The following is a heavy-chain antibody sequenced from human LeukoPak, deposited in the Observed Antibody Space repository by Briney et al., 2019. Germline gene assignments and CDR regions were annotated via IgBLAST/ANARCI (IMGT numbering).Heavy chain of an antibody. V-gene: IGHV4-34*01. CDR2: INHSGST. CDR3: ARDFSSSGTFRAFDI. CDR1: GGSFSGYY. J-gene: IGHJ3*02. D-gene: IGHD6-19*01. Sequence: TSETLSLTCAVYGGSFSGYYWSWIRQPPGKGLEWIGEINHSGSTNYNPSLKSRVTISVDTSESQFSLKLSSVTAADTAVYYCARDFSSSGTFRAFDIWGQGTMVTVSS.